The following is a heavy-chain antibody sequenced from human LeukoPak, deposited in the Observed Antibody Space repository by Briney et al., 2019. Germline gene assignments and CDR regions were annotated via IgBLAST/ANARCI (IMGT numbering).Heavy chain of an antibody. Sequence: GGCLRLSCAASGFTFSNYAMSWGRQAPGKGLEWVSGISGSGDSTFYADSVKVRSPNSIDTSKNTLYLQMNRLRAEDTAVYYCAKDVFNTAMAQGPGDYGGQASVATVSS. J-gene: IGHJ4*02. CDR2: ISGSGDST. CDR1: GFTFSNYA. V-gene: IGHV3-23*01. CDR3: AKDVFNTAMAQGPGDY. D-gene: IGHD5-18*01.